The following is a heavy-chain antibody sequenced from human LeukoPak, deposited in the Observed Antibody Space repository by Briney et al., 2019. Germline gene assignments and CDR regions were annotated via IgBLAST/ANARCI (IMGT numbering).Heavy chain of an antibody. CDR2: ISGSGGSA. Sequence: GRSLRLSCAASGFTFSSYAMHWVRQAPGKGLEWVSAISGSGGSAYYADSVKGRFTISRDNSKNTLYLQMNSLRAEDTAVYYCAKLGPYSSGWYVFDYWGQGTLVTVSS. J-gene: IGHJ4*02. CDR3: AKLGPYSSGWYVFDY. V-gene: IGHV3-23*01. CDR1: GFTFSSYA. D-gene: IGHD6-19*01.